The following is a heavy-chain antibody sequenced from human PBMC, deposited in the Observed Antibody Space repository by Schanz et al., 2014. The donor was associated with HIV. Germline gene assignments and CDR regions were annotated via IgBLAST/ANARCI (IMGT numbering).Heavy chain of an antibody. J-gene: IGHJ6*02. CDR2: IWYDGSNK. V-gene: IGHV3-33*06. CDR3: AKVATWDYYGMDV. Sequence: QVQLVESGGGVVQPGRSLRLSCAASGFTFSNYGMHWVRQAPGKGLEWVAVIWYDGSNKYYADSVKGRFTISRDSSRNTLYLQMNSLRAEDTAVYYCAKVATWDYYGMDVWGQGTTVTVSS. CDR1: GFTFSNYG.